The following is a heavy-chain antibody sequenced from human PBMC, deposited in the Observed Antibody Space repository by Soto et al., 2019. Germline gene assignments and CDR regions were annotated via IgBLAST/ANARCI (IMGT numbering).Heavy chain of an antibody. CDR1: GYTFTSYG. D-gene: IGHD3-3*01. J-gene: IGHJ6*02. CDR3: ARAFTIFGVVFKSTSPYYGMDV. CDR2: ISAYNGNT. Sequence: ASVKVSCKASGYTFTSYGISWVRQAPGQGLEWMGWISAYNGNTNYAQKLQGRVTMTTDTSTSTAYMELRSLRSDDTAVYYCARAFTIFGVVFKSTSPYYGMDVWGQGTTVTVSS. V-gene: IGHV1-18*01.